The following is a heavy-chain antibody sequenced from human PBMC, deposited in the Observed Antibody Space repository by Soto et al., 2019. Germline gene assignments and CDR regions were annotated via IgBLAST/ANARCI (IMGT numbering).Heavy chain of an antibody. CDR3: ARGSATKIDY. D-gene: IGHD1-1*01. V-gene: IGHV4-30-2*01. CDR2: IYHSGST. Sequence: QLQLQESGSGLVKPSQTLSLTCAVSGGSISSGGYSWSWIRQPPGKGLEWIGYIYHSGSTYYNPSRESRANISVDRSKNQFSLKLSSVTAADTAGYYCARGSATKIDYWGQGTLVTVSS. CDR1: GGSISSGGYS. J-gene: IGHJ4*02.